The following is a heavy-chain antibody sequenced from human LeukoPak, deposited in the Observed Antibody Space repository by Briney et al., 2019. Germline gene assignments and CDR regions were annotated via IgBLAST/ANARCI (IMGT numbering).Heavy chain of an antibody. J-gene: IGHJ4*02. CDR2: IQVNGDT. Sequence: SETLSLTCTVSGDSVSGHYWSWIRQAPGKGLECIGYIQVNGDTNYNPSLKDRGTLSLDTSKNQFSLRLRSVTAADTAVYFCSRGLDSRKLGYWGQGTLVTVSS. CDR3: SRGLDSRKLGY. D-gene: IGHD3-22*01. CDR1: GDSVSGHY. V-gene: IGHV4-59*02.